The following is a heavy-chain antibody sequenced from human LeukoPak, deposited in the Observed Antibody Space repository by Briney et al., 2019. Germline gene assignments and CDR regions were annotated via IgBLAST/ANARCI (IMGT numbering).Heavy chain of an antibody. D-gene: IGHD3-22*01. CDR2: ISSGGTYI. CDR3: ARVAYDSSGYYGD. Sequence: GGSLRLSCAASGFSLSAYWMTWVRQAPGRGLEWVSSISSGGTYIYYADSVKGRFTISRDNAKKSLYLQMNSLRAEDTAVYFCARVAYDSSGYYGDWGQGTLVTVSS. J-gene: IGHJ4*02. V-gene: IGHV3-21*01. CDR1: GFSLSAYW.